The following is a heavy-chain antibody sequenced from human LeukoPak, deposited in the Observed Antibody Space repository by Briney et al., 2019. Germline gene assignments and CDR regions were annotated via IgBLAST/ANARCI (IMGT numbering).Heavy chain of an antibody. D-gene: IGHD3-22*01. CDR3: ARDRPGHLYYDSSEAFDI. J-gene: IGHJ3*02. CDR2: INSDGSST. Sequence: GGSLRLSCGASGFTFSSYWMHWVRQAPGKGLVWVSRINSDGSSTSYADSVKGRFTISRDNAKNTLYLQMNSLRAEDTAVYYCARDRPGHLYYDSSEAFDIWGQGTMVTVSS. V-gene: IGHV3-74*01. CDR1: GFTFSSYW.